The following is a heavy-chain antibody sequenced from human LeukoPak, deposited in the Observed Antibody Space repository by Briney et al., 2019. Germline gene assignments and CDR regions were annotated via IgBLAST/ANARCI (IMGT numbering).Heavy chain of an antibody. CDR3: ARALVTTRWVYYYYMDV. CDR2: IYTSGST. V-gene: IGHV4-4*07. Sequence: PSETLSLTCTVSGGSISSYYWSWVRQPAGKGLEWIGRIYTSGSTNYNPSLKSRVTMSVDTSKNQFCLKLSSVTAADTAVYYCARALVTTRWVYYYYMDVWGKGTTVTVSS. D-gene: IGHD4-17*01. CDR1: GGSISSYY. J-gene: IGHJ6*03.